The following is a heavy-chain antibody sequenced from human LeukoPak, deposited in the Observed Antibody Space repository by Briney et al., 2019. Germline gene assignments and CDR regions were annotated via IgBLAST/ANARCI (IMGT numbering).Heavy chain of an antibody. CDR3: AKDRGITMVRGVIIPHYYYYGMDV. D-gene: IGHD3-10*01. V-gene: IGHV3-30*18. CDR2: ISYDGSNK. J-gene: IGHJ6*02. Sequence: PGGSLRLSCAASGFTFSSYGMHWVRQAPGKGLEWVAVISYDGSNKYYADSVKGRFTISRDNSKNTLYLQMNSLRAEDTAVYYCAKDRGITMVRGVIIPHYYYYGMDVWGQGTTVTVSS. CDR1: GFTFSSYG.